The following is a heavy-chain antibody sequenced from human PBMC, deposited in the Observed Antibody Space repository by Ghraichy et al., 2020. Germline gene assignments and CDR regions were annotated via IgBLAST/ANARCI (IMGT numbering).Heavy chain of an antibody. CDR3: VRECGGSSESH. CDR1: GGSISSSSYY. CDR2: IYYSGNT. D-gene: IGHD6-6*01. V-gene: IGHV4-39*02. Sequence: SETLSLSCTVSGGSISSSSYYWAWIRQPPGVGLEWIVSIYYSGNTFYKPSLKSRVTISVDTSKNLYSLKLNSVTAADTAVYYCVRECGGSSESHWGQGTLVTVSS. J-gene: IGHJ4*02.